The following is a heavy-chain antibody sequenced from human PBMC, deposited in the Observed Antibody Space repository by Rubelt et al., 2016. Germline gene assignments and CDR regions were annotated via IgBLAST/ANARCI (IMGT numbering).Heavy chain of an antibody. CDR3: VKDHLPLRVHDSSGCGY. CDR2: IRYDGSNE. J-gene: IGHJ4*02. D-gene: IGHD3-22*01. V-gene: IGHV3-30*02. Sequence: GGSLRLSCAASGFTFNSHGMHWVRQAPGKGLEWVAFIRYDGSNEYYADSVKGRFSVSRDDSKNTLYLQMNSLRAEDTAIYYCVKDHLPLRVHDSSGCGYWGQGTLVTVSS. CDR1: GFTFNSHG.